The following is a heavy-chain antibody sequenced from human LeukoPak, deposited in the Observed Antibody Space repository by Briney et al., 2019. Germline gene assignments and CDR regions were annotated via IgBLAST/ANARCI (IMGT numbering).Heavy chain of an antibody. D-gene: IGHD2-2*01. V-gene: IGHV3-23*01. CDR2: ISGSGGST. J-gene: IGHJ4*02. Sequence: GGSLRLSCAASGFTFSSHGMSWVRQAPGKGLEWVSAISGSGGSTYYADSVKGRFTISRDNSKNTLYLQMSSLRAEDTAVYYCAKAGTYQLLWALDYWGQGTLVTVSS. CDR3: AKAGTYQLLWALDY. CDR1: GFTFSSHG.